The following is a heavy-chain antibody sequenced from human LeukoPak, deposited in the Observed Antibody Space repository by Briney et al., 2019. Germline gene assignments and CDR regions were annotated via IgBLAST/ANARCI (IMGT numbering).Heavy chain of an antibody. Sequence: APVKVSCKASGYTFTRYQIHWVRQAPGQGPEWMGIIYPSGGSTNYAQKFQGRVTMTRDMSTSTVYMELSSLRSEDTAVYYCAKVRDSSHWGQGTLVTVSS. D-gene: IGHD5-24*01. CDR2: IYPSGGST. CDR1: GYTFTRYQ. V-gene: IGHV1-46*01. CDR3: AKVRDSSH. J-gene: IGHJ4*02.